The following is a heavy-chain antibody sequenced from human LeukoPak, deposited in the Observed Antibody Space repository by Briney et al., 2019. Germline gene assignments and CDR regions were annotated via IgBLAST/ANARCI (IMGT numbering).Heavy chain of an antibody. CDR1: GGSISSSNW. J-gene: IGHJ1*01. D-gene: IGHD6-19*01. CDR2: IYHSGST. V-gene: IGHV4-4*02. CDR3: ARAQGYSSGWDFQH. Sequence: SETLSLTCTVSGGSISSSNWWSWVRQPPGKGLEWIGEIYHSGSTNYNPSLKSRVTISVDKSKNQFSLKLSSVTAADTAVYYCARAQGYSSGWDFQHWGQGTLVTVSS.